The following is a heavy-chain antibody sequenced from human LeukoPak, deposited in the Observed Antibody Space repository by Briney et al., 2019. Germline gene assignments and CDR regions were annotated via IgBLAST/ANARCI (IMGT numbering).Heavy chain of an antibody. V-gene: IGHV4-59*01. D-gene: IGHD3-22*01. Sequence: PSETLSLTCTVSGGSISSYYWSWIRQPPGKGLEWIGYIYYSGSTNYNPSLKSRVTISVDTSKNQFSLKLSSVTAADTAVYYCARGSSSGYYYVFDYWGQGTLVTVSS. CDR3: ARGSSSGYYYVFDY. CDR1: GGSISSYY. CDR2: IYYSGST. J-gene: IGHJ4*02.